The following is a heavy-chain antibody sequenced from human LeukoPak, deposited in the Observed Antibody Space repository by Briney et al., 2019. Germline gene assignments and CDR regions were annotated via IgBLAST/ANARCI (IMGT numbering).Heavy chain of an antibody. V-gene: IGHV3-30*18. Sequence: RGSLRLSCAASGFTFSSYGMHWVRQAPGKGLEWVVVISYDGSNKYYADSVKGRFTISRDNSKNTLYLQMNSLRAEDTAVYYCAKADIVVDPYYFDYWGQGTLVTVSS. CDR3: AKADIVVDPYYFDY. D-gene: IGHD2-2*01. J-gene: IGHJ4*02. CDR2: ISYDGSNK. CDR1: GFTFSSYG.